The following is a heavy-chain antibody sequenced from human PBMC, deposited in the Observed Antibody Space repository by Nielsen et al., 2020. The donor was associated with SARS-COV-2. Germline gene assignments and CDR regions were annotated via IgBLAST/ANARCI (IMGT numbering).Heavy chain of an antibody. CDR3: AKDDVVRGDAYDI. D-gene: IGHD3-10*01. V-gene: IGHV3-23*01. Sequence: GESLKISCAASGFTFNIYAMAWVRRAPGRGLEWVSGTSASGGSTYYADSVKGRFSISRDNSRNTLYLQINSLRVEDTAIYFCAKDDVVRGDAYDIWGQGTVVTVSS. J-gene: IGHJ3*02. CDR1: GFTFNIYA. CDR2: TSASGGST.